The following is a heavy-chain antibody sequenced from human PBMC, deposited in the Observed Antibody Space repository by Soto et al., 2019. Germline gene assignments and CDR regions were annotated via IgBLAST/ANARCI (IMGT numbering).Heavy chain of an antibody. D-gene: IGHD6-19*01. V-gene: IGHV4-59*01. Sequence: SETLSLTCTVSGGSTSSYYWSWIRQPPGKGLEWVGYIDYSGGTKXXPSLKSRVXISVDTSKNQVXLKLSXLTSADTAVYYCARGIQWLVFDYWGQGTLVTVSS. J-gene: IGHJ4*02. CDR3: ARGIQWLVFDY. CDR2: IDYSGGT. CDR1: GGSTSSYY.